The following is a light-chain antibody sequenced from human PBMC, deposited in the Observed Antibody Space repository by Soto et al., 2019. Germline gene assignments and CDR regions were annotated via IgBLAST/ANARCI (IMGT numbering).Light chain of an antibody. CDR2: LGS. J-gene: IGKJ3*01. Sequence: DIVMTQSPLSLPVTPGEPASISCRSSQSLLHSDGYNYLDWYLQKPGPSPQLLIYLGSNRASGVPDKFSDSGSGTDFTLKISRVEAEDVGVYYCMQALQTPPFTFGPGTKVDIK. V-gene: IGKV2-28*01. CDR3: MQALQTPPFT. CDR1: QSLLHSDGYNY.